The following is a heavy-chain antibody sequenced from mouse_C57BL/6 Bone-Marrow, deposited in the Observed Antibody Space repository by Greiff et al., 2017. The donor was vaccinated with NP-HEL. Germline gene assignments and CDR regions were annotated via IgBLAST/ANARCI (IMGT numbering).Heavy chain of an antibody. CDR3: ARSDYYGSSLEWYFDV. V-gene: IGHV1-22*01. CDR1: GYTFTDYN. CDR2: INPNNGGT. Sequence: VQLQQSGPELVKPGASVKMSCKASGYTFTDYNMHWVKQSHGKSLEWIGYINPNNGGTSYNQKFKGKATLTVNKSSSTAYMELRSLTSEDSAVYYCARSDYYGSSLEWYFDVWGTGTTVTVSS. J-gene: IGHJ1*03. D-gene: IGHD1-1*01.